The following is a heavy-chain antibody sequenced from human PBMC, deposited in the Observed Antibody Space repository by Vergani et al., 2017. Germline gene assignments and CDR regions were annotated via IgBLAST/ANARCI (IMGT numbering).Heavy chain of an antibody. D-gene: IGHD3-10*01. CDR1: GFTFSSYS. CDR2: ISSSSSTI. V-gene: IGHV3-48*01. CDR3: ARDLTMVRGVGLGY. Sequence: EVQLVESGGGLVQPGGSLRLSCAASGFTFSSYSMNWVRQAPGKGLEWVSYISSSSSTIYYADSVKGRFTISRDNAKNSLYLQMNSLRAEDTAVYYCARDLTMVRGVGLGYWGQGTLVTVSS. J-gene: IGHJ4*02.